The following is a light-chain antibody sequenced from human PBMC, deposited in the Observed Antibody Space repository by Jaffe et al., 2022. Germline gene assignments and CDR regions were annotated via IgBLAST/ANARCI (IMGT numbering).Light chain of an antibody. V-gene: IGKV1-39*01. J-gene: IGKJ3*01. Sequence: DIQMTQSPSSLSASIGDRVTITCRASQSISGYLNWYQHKPGKAPRLLIYGASSLESGVPSRFSGSGSGTQFTLTISSLQPEDFATYYCQQSHTMFGFGPGTTVEFK. CDR2: GAS. CDR1: QSISGY. CDR3: QQSHTMFG.